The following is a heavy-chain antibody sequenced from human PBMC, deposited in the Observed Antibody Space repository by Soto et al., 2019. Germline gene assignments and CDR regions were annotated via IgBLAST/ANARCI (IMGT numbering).Heavy chain of an antibody. CDR2: IDIAGAT. Sequence: EVQLVESGGGLVQPGESLRLSCAASGFTFSNYDMHWVRQTTGKGLEWVSAIDIAGATYYPDSVKGRFTISREKAKNSLYLQMNSLRADDTAVYYCARAARWLQSRYFDLWGRATLVTVSS. V-gene: IGHV3-13*01. CDR3: ARAARWLQSRYFDL. D-gene: IGHD5-12*01. J-gene: IGHJ2*01. CDR1: GFTFSNYD.